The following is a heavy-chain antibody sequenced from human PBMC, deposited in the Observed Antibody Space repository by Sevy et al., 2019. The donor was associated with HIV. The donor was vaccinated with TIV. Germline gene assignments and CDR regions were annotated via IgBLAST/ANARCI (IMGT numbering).Heavy chain of an antibody. V-gene: IGHV3-11*01. CDR1: GFIFGDYY. CDR3: SRGAHDDDANGGFDY. CDR2: VGRGGFTI. D-gene: IGHD2-8*01. J-gene: IGHJ4*02. Sequence: GGSLRLSCAASGFIFGDYYMAWVRQAPGQGLEWISFVGRGGFTIYYADPVEGRFSISRDDAKDSLFLQMDSLRAEDTAFYYCSRGAHDDDANGGFDYWGQGALVTVSS.